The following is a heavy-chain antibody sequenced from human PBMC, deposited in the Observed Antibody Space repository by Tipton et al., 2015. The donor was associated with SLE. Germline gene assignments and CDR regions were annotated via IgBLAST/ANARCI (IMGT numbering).Heavy chain of an antibody. D-gene: IGHD6-13*01. J-gene: IGHJ4*02. CDR3: ARALRWSHFDY. Sequence: TLSLTCSVTGYSISSGYYWGWIRQPPGKGLEWIGYIYYSGSTNYNPSLKSRVTISVDTSKNQFSLRLSSVAAADTAVYYCARALRWSHFDYWGQGNLVAVS. CDR2: IYYSGST. V-gene: IGHV4-61*01. CDR1: GYSISSGYY.